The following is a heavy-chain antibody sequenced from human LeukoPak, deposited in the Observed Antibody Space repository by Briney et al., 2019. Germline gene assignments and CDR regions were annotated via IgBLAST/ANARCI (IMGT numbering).Heavy chain of an antibody. J-gene: IGHJ5*02. CDR1: GGSISSSSYY. CDR2: IYYSGST. Sequence: SETLSLTCTVSGGSISSSSYYCGWIRQPPGKGLEWIGSIYYSGSTYYNPSLKSRVTISVDTSKNQFSLKLSSVTAADTAVYYCARQRSGFNWFDPWGQGTLVTVSS. V-gene: IGHV4-39*01. D-gene: IGHD6-19*01. CDR3: ARQRSGFNWFDP.